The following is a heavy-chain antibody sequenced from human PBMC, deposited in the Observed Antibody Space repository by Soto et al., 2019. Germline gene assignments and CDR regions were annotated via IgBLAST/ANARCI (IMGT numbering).Heavy chain of an antibody. Sequence: PSETLSLTCTVSGGSISSYYWSWIRQPPGKGLEWIGYIYYSGSTNYNPSLKSRVTIPVDTSKNQFSLKLSSVTAADTAVYYCARVRVSIAARRYYYYYGMDVWGQGTTVTVSS. D-gene: IGHD6-6*01. CDR1: GGSISSYY. CDR2: IYYSGST. J-gene: IGHJ6*02. V-gene: IGHV4-59*01. CDR3: ARVRVSIAARRYYYYYGMDV.